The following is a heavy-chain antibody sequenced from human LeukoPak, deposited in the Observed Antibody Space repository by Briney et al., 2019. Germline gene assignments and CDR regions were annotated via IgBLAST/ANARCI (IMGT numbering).Heavy chain of an antibody. Sequence: GGSLRLSCAASGFTFSSSWMHWVRQAPGKGLVWVSRINSDGSSISYADSVKGRFTISRDNAKNSLYLQMNSLTAGDTAVYYCARGPPRGKYYYMDVWGKGTTVTVSS. CDR2: INSDGSSI. J-gene: IGHJ6*03. D-gene: IGHD1-1*01. CDR3: ARGPPRGKYYYMDV. V-gene: IGHV3-74*01. CDR1: GFTFSSSW.